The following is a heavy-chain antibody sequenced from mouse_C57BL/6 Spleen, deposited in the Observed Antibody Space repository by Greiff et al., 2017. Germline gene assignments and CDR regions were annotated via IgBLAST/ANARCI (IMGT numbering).Heavy chain of an antibody. CDR2: IYPGDGDT. V-gene: IGHV1-80*01. J-gene: IGHJ4*01. Sequence: QVQLKQSGAELVKPGASVKISCKASGYAFSSYWMNWVKQRPGKGLEWIGQIYPGDGDTNYNGKFKGKATLTADKSSSTAYMQLSSLTSEDSAVYFCARAGGPGAMDYWGQGTSVTVSS. CDR3: ARAGGPGAMDY. D-gene: IGHD4-1*01. CDR1: GYAFSSYW.